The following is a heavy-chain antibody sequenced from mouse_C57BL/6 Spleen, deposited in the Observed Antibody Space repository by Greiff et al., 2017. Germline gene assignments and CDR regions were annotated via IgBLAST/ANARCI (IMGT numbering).Heavy chain of an antibody. CDR1: GFTFSDYG. CDR2: ISSGSSTI. CDR3: ARKKGYGNSWYFDV. V-gene: IGHV5-17*01. Sequence: DVHLVESGGGLVKPGGSLKLSCAASGFTFSDYGMHWVRQAPEKGLEWVAYISSGSSTIYYADTVKGRFTISRDNAKNTLFLQMTSLRSEDTAMYYCARKKGYGNSWYFDVWGTGTTVTVSS. J-gene: IGHJ1*03. D-gene: IGHD2-1*01.